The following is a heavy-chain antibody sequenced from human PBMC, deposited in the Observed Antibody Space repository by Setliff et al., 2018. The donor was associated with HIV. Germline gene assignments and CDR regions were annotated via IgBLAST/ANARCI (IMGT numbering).Heavy chain of an antibody. J-gene: IGHJ4*02. D-gene: IGHD3-10*01. CDR3: ARRLLRGVRGPPCFDY. Sequence: LETLSLTCTVSGGSFTSRSYYWGWIRQPPGKGLEWIGSIYYSGTTYYNPSLKSRATVSVDTSKNQFSLILTSVTAADTAVYYCARRLLRGVRGPPCFDYWGQGTLVTVSS. V-gene: IGHV4-39*01. CDR1: GGSFTSRSYY. CDR2: IYYSGTT.